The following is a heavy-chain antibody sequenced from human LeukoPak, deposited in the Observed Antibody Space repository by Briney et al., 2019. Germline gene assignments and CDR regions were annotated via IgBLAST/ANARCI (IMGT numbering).Heavy chain of an antibody. CDR3: VGDGVGAPSFDY. D-gene: IGHD1-26*01. CDR2: IKGDGSSI. Sequence: GGSLRLSCAVSGFTFRTYWMHWVRQVPGEGLVWVSRIKGDGSSISHADSVTGRFTISRDNAKNTLYLRMNNLRAEDTGVYYCVGDGVGAPSFDYWGEGILVTVSS. CDR1: GFTFRTYW. V-gene: IGHV3-74*01. J-gene: IGHJ4*02.